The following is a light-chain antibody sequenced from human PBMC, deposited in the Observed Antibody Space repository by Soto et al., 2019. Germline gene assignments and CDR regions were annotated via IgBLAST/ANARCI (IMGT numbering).Light chain of an antibody. CDR1: SSNIGNNY. CDR3: QSYDSNLSGSL. Sequence: QSVLTQPPSVSAAPGQKVTISCSGSSSNIGNNYVSWYQQLPGTAPKLLIHNYVNRPSGVPDRFSGSKSGTSASLAITGLQGEDEGDYYCQSYDSNLSGSLFGGGTKVTVL. V-gene: IGLV1-40*01. J-gene: IGLJ2*01. CDR2: NYV.